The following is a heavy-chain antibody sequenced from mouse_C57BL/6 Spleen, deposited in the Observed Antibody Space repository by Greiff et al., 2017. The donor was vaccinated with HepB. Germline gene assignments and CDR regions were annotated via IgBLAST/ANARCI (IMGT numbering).Heavy chain of an antibody. CDR1: GYTFTDYY. V-gene: IGHV1-84*01. Sequence: VQGVESGPELVKPGASVKISCKASGYTFTDYYINWVKQRPGQGLEWIGWIYPGSGNTKYNEKFKGKATLTVDTSSSTAYMQLSSLTSEDSAVYFCARNENGYSFAYWGQGTLVTVSA. D-gene: IGHD2-3*01. J-gene: IGHJ3*01. CDR3: ARNENGYSFAY. CDR2: IYPGSGNT.